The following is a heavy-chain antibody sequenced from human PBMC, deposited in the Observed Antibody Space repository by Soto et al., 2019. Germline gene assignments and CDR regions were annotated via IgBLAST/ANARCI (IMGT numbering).Heavy chain of an antibody. CDR3: AKEFRHDNWFFEH. CDR1: GLTFSSHG. D-gene: IGHD3-22*01. Sequence: PGGSLRLSCAVSGLTFSSHGMQWVRQAPGKGLEWVAVIALDGSVSYYTDSVKGRFTVSRDNSKGILYLQMNSLRAEDTAVYYCAKEFRHDNWFFEHWGQGTQVTVSS. CDR2: IALDGSVS. V-gene: IGHV3-30*18. J-gene: IGHJ4*02.